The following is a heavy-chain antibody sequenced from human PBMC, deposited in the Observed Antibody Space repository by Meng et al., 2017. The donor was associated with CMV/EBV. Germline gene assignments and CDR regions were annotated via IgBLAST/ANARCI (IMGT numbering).Heavy chain of an antibody. J-gene: IGHJ4*02. D-gene: IGHD5-24*01. Sequence: SETLSLTCSVSGVSITSFYWTWVRQAPGKGLEWIGYVSYSGNTNYNPSFRSRVTISRETSRNQFSLHLTSVTAADTAVCFCARDAYNSFDSWGLGTLVTVSS. CDR2: VSYSGNT. CDR1: GVSITSFY. V-gene: IGHV4-59*01. CDR3: ARDAYNSFDS.